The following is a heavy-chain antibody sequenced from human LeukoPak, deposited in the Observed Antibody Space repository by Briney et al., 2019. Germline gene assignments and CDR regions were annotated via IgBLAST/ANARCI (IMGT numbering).Heavy chain of an antibody. J-gene: IGHJ4*02. CDR2: IYYSGST. CDR3: ARLRLLDSSSSD. Sequence: TSETLSLTCAVYGGSFSGYYWSWIRQPPGKGLEWIGSIYYSGSTYYNPSLKSRVSISVDTSKNQFSLKLNSVTAADTAVYYCARLRLLDSSSSDWGQGTLVTVSS. V-gene: IGHV4-34*01. CDR1: GGSFSGYY. D-gene: IGHD6-6*01.